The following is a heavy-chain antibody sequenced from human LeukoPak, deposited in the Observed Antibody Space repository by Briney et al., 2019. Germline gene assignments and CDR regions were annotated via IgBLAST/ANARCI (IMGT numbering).Heavy chain of an antibody. CDR3: ARGWAPRGEKSSFAS. CDR1: GASINSDY. Sequence: PSETLSLTCSVSGASINSDYWTWVRQVAGTGREGTGRIYSSGGTNYNPYLRSRIAMSVDTSKNQFSLDLYSVTAADTGVYYCARGWAPRGEKSSFASWGQGTLVTVSS. J-gene: IGHJ4*02. V-gene: IGHV4-4*07. CDR2: IYSSGGT. D-gene: IGHD3-10*01.